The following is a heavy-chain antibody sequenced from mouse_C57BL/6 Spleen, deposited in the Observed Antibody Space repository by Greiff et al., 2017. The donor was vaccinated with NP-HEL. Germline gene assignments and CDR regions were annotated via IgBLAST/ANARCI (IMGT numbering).Heavy chain of an antibody. CDR2: IYPGSGST. V-gene: IGHV1-55*01. J-gene: IGHJ4*01. CDR1: GYTFTSYW. CDR3: ARVLIYGSSSYYAMDY. Sequence: QVQLQQPGAELVKPGASVKMSCKASGYTFTSYWITWVKQRPGQGLEWIGDIYPGSGSTNYNEKFTSKATLTVDTSSSTAYMQLSSLTSEDSAVYYCARVLIYGSSSYYAMDYWGQGTSVTVSS. D-gene: IGHD1-1*01.